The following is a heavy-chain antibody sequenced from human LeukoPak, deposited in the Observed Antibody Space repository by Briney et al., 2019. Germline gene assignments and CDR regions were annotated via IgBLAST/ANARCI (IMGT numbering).Heavy chain of an antibody. V-gene: IGHV3-30*02. J-gene: IGHJ6*02. D-gene: IGHD3-10*01. Sequence: PGGSLRLSCAASGFTFSSYGMHWVRQAPGKGLEWVAFIRYDGSNKYYADSVKGRFAISRDNSKNTLYLQMNSLRAEDTAVYYCAREPSPPRDYYGMDVWGQGTTVTVSS. CDR2: IRYDGSNK. CDR1: GFTFSSYG. CDR3: AREPSPPRDYYGMDV.